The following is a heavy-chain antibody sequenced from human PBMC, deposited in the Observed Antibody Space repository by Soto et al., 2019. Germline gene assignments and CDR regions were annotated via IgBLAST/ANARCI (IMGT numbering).Heavy chain of an antibody. Sequence: SETLSLTCSVSGAIVTSGENYWSWVRQPPGKGLEWLGYIYDSGVTSYTPARKCRVTLSLDRPNNQVSLKLRSVTAADTAVYFCVRNLARGYTCNVWGHGTLVTVSS. CDR3: VRNLARGYTCNV. CDR1: GAIVTSGENY. CDR2: IYDSGVT. J-gene: IGHJ3*01. D-gene: IGHD3-22*01. V-gene: IGHV4-30-4*08.